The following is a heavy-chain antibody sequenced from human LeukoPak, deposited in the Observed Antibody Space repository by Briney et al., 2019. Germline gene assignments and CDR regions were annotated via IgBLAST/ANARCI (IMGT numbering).Heavy chain of an antibody. Sequence: ASVKVSCKASGYTFTSYYMHWVRQAPGQGLEWMGWISAYNGNTNYAQKLQGRVTMTTDTSTSTAYMELRSLRSDDTAVYYCARGIFEEGSSWYYYYYGMDVWGQGTTVTVSS. J-gene: IGHJ6*02. D-gene: IGHD6-13*01. CDR2: ISAYNGNT. V-gene: IGHV1-18*04. CDR3: ARGIFEEGSSWYYYYYGMDV. CDR1: GYTFTSYY.